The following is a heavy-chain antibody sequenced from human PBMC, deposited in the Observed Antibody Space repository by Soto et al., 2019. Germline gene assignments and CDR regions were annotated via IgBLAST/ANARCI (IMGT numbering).Heavy chain of an antibody. CDR2: ISYDGSNK. J-gene: IGHJ3*02. CDR1: GFTFSSYA. CDR3: ARELPMIGAFDI. Sequence: GGSLRLSCAASGFTFSSYAMHWVRQAPGKGLEWVAVISYDGSNKYYADSVKGRSTISRDNSKNTLYLQMNSLRAEDTAVYYCARELPMIGAFDIWRQRTMVTASS. D-gene: IGHD3-16*01. V-gene: IGHV3-30-3*01.